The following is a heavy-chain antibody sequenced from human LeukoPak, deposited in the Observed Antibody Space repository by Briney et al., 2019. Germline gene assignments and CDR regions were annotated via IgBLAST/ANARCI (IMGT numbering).Heavy chain of an antibody. V-gene: IGHV3-7*01. D-gene: IGHD6-25*01. CDR1: GFTIGSHF. CDR2: LEPSGNER. J-gene: IGHJ4*02. CDR3: ARLGATSSGKYYFDS. Sequence: TGGSLRLSCAVSGFTIGSHFMGWVRHLPGKGLQCVAILEPSGNERNYVDSVEGRFSISRDNAQNSLSLQMNNLSADDTAVYYCARLGATSSGKYYFDSWGQGTLVTVSS.